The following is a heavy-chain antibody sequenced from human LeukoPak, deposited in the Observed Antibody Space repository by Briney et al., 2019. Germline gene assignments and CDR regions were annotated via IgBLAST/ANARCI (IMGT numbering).Heavy chain of an antibody. CDR1: GYTFTGYY. CDR3: ARGPIAVVGTGWFDP. CDR2: INPNKIGT. J-gene: IGHJ5*02. D-gene: IGHD6-13*01. Sequence: ASVKVSCKASGYTFTGYYMHRVRQAPGQGLEWMGWINPNKIGTNYAQKFQGRVTMTGDTSISTAYMELSRRTSDDTAVYYCARGPIAVVGTGWFDPWGQGTLVTVSS. V-gene: IGHV1-2*02.